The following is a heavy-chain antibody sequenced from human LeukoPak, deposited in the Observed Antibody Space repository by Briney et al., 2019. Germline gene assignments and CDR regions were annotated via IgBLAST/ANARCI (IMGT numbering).Heavy chain of an antibody. CDR3: ARALAGTLEAFDI. CDR1: GGTFSSYA. J-gene: IGHJ3*02. CDR2: IITILGIA. V-gene: IGHV1-69*04. D-gene: IGHD6-19*01. Sequence: GSAVKVSCKASGGTFSSYAISWVRQAPGQGLEWMGRIITILGIANYAQKFQGRVTITADKSTSTVYMELSSLRSEDTAVYYCARALAGTLEAFDIWGQGTIVT.